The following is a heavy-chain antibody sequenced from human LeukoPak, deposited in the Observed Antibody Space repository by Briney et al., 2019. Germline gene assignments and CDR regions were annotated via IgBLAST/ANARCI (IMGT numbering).Heavy chain of an antibody. CDR1: GLTFGTAW. J-gene: IGHJ6*02. Sequence: GGSLRLSCAASGLTFGTAWMHWVRQGPGKGLVWVSLVNPDGSSTNYADSVKGRFTISRDNAKNTLYLQMNSLRAEDTAVYYCASGHYYAMVVWGQGATVTVSS. CDR3: ASGHYYAMVV. CDR2: VNPDGSST. D-gene: IGHD3-3*01. V-gene: IGHV3-74*01.